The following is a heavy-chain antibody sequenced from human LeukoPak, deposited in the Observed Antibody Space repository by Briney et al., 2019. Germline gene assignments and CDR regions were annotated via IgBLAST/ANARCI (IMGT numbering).Heavy chain of an antibody. Sequence: ASVKVSCKASGYTFTSYYMHWVRQAPGQGLEWMGLINPNGGSTSYAQKFQGRVTMTTDTSTSTVYMELSSLRSEDTAVYYCAREYNSCNAFDYWGQGTLVTVSS. CDR2: INPNGGST. J-gene: IGHJ4*02. V-gene: IGHV1-46*01. D-gene: IGHD6-19*01. CDR1: GYTFTSYY. CDR3: AREYNSCNAFDY.